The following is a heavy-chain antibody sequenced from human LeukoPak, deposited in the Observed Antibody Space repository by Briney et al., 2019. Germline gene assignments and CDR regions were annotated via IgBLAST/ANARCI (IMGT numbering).Heavy chain of an antibody. CDR3: ASNVVVPAATDY. CDR1: GGSISSSSYY. D-gene: IGHD2-2*01. Sequence: PSETLSLTCTVSGGSISSSSYYWGWIRQPPGKGLEWIGSIYYSGSTYYNPSLKSRVTISVDTSKNQFSLKLSSVTAADTAVYYCASNVVVPAATDYWGQGTLVTVSS. CDR2: IYYSGST. V-gene: IGHV4-39*01. J-gene: IGHJ4*02.